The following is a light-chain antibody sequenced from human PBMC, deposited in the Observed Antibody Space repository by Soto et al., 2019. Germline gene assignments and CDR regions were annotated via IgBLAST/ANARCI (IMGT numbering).Light chain of an antibody. V-gene: IGKV1-9*01. Sequence: IQLTQSPSSLSAPVGDRVTISCRASQGISSYLAWYQQKPGKAPNLLVYAASTLQSGVPSRFSGSGSGTDFTLTISSLQPEDFATYYCQQLNSYPRTFGQGTKVEMK. CDR3: QQLNSYPRT. CDR1: QGISSY. J-gene: IGKJ1*01. CDR2: AAS.